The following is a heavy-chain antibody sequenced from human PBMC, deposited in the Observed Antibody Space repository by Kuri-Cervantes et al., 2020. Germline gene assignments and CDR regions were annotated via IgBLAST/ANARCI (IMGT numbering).Heavy chain of an antibody. CDR2: ISSSSSYI. V-gene: IGHV3-21*01. D-gene: IGHD1-1*01. CDR1: GFTFSSYS. CDR3: ARDISSGTTLNYYYYYYMDV. Sequence: GGSLRLSCAASGFTFSSYSMNWVRQAPGKGLEWVSSISSSSSYIYYADSVKGRFTISRDNAKNSLYLQMNSLRAEETAVYYCARDISSGTTLNYYYYYYMDVWGKGTTVTVSS. J-gene: IGHJ6*03.